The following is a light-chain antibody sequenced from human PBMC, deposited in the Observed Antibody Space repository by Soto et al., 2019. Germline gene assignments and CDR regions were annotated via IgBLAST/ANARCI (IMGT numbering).Light chain of an antibody. CDR3: QRYGSSSIT. J-gene: IGKJ5*01. CDR1: QSFGSSH. Sequence: EIVLTQSPGTLSLSPGERATLSCRASQSFGSSHLAWYQQKPGQAPRLLIYGASTRVTGTPDRFSGSGSGTDFNLTISRLESDYFAVYYCQRYGSSSITFGQGTRLEI. CDR2: GAS. V-gene: IGKV3-20*01.